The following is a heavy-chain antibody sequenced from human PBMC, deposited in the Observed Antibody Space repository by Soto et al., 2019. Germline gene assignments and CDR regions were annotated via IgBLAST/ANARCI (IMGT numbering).Heavy chain of an antibody. D-gene: IGHD6-25*01. V-gene: IGHV1-69*12. CDR2: IIPLFGRA. Sequence: QVQLVQSGAEVKKPVSSVKVSCKASGGTFSSYAISWVRQAPGQGLEWMGGIIPLFGRANYAQKFQGRVTITAAASTSTAYMELSSLRSEDTAVYYCAQTLGLAAAGPGRFDLWGRGTLVTVSS. CDR1: GGTFSSYA. CDR3: AQTLGLAAAGPGRFDL. J-gene: IGHJ2*01.